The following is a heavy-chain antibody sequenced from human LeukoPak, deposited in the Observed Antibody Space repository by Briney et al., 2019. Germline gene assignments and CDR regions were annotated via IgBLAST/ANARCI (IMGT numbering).Heavy chain of an antibody. Sequence: GGSLRLSCAASGFTFSDYYMSWIRQAPGKGLEWVSYFSSSSSFTNYADSVMGRFTISRDNAKNSLYLQMNSLRAEDTAVYYCARALVDYDILTGYYYYYYGMDVWGQGTTVTVSS. CDR3: ARALVDYDILTGYYYYYYGMDV. V-gene: IGHV3-11*05. CDR1: GFTFSDYY. CDR2: FSSSSSFT. D-gene: IGHD3-9*01. J-gene: IGHJ6*02.